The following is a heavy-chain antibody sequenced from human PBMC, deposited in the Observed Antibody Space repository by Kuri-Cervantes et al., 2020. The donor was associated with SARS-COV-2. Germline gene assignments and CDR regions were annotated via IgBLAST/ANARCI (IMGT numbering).Heavy chain of an antibody. CDR3: ARVGHHFSTDFWSGYREASNWFDP. Sequence: GSLRLSCAVYGGSFSGYYWSWIRQPPGKGLEWIGEINHSGSTNYNPSLKSRVIISVDTSKNQFSLKLSSVTAADTAVYYCARVGHHFSTDFWSGYREASNWFDPWGQGTLVTVSS. D-gene: IGHD3-3*01. CDR1: GGSFSGYY. J-gene: IGHJ5*02. CDR2: INHSGST. V-gene: IGHV4-34*01.